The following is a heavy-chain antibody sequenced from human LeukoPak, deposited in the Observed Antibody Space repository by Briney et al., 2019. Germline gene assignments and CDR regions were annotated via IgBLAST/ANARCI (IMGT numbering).Heavy chain of an antibody. CDR2: IYRTGST. Sequence: SETLSLTCTDSGVSISGSVYYWGWIRQTPGTGLEWIGNIYRTGSTYYSASLKSRVTISLDTSKNQFSLSLRSVTAADTAVYYCANFDPTSIRGLIYDNWGQGALVTVSS. J-gene: IGHJ4*02. V-gene: IGHV4-39*01. CDR1: GVSISGSVYY. CDR3: ANFDPTSIRGLIYDN. D-gene: IGHD3-16*01.